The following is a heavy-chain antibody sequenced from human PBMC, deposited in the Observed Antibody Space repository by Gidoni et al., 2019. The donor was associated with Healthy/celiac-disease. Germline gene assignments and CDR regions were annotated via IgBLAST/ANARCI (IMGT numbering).Heavy chain of an antibody. CDR1: GFTFSSYS. Sequence: EVQLVESGGGLVKPGGSLRLSCAASGFTFSSYSMNWVRQAPGKGLEWVSSISSSSSYIYYADSVKGRFTISRDNAKNSLYLQMNSLRAEDTAVYYCARDLCSGGSCYSYYYYGMDVWGQGTTVTVSS. V-gene: IGHV3-21*01. J-gene: IGHJ6*02. CDR3: ARDLCSGGSCYSYYYYGMDV. D-gene: IGHD2-15*01. CDR2: ISSSSSYI.